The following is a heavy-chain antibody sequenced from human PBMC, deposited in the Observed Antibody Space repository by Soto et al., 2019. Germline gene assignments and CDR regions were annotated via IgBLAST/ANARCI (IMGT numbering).Heavy chain of an antibody. V-gene: IGHV5-51*01. CDR2: IYPGDSHT. J-gene: IGHJ6*02. CDR1: GYSFTSYW. D-gene: IGHD6-13*01. Sequence: PGESLKISCKGSGYSFTSYWIGWVRQMPGKGLEWMGIIYPGDSHTRYSPSFQGQVTISADKSISTAYLQWSSLKASDTAMYYCARRGSSSWYSSGDYYYYGMDVWGQGTTVTVSS. CDR3: ARRGSSSWYSSGDYYYYGMDV.